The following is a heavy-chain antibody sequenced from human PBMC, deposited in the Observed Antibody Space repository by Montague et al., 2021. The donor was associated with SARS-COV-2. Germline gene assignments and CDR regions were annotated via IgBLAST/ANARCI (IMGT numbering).Heavy chain of an antibody. CDR2: IYYSGST. CDR1: GDSISSYY. Sequence: SETLSLTCTVSGDSISSYYWSWTRQSPGKGLEWIGYIYYSGSTNYNPSLKSRVTISVDTSKNQFSLKLRSVTAADTAVYYCARGQLWFDYWGQGTLVTVSS. CDR3: ARGQLWFDY. J-gene: IGHJ4*02. D-gene: IGHD5-18*01. V-gene: IGHV4-59*08.